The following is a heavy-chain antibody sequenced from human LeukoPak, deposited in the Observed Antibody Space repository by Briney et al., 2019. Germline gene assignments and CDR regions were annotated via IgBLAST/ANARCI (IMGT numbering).Heavy chain of an antibody. J-gene: IGHJ4*02. CDR2: FDPEDGET. CDR3: ATGATIPAGFDF. Sequence: ASVKVSCKVSGHSLTEISMYWVRHAPGKGLECMGVFDPEDGETIYAQRFKGRLTLTGDTSTDTVYMDLSSLRPEDTAVYYCATGATIPAGFDFWGQRTLVTVSS. V-gene: IGHV1-24*01. CDR1: GHSLTEIS. D-gene: IGHD5-24*01.